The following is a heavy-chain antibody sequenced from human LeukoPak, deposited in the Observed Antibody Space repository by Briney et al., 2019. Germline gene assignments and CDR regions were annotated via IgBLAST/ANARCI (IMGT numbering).Heavy chain of an antibody. CDR2: IWYDGSNK. D-gene: IGHD1-1*01. Sequence: PGRSLRLSCAASGFTFSRHGMHWVRQAPGKGLDWVAVIWYDGSNKYHADSVKGRFTISRDNSRNTLYLQMTSLRAEDTAVYYCAGDRRGSNSNHYFDYWGQGTLVTVSS. CDR1: GFTFSRHG. V-gene: IGHV3-33*01. J-gene: IGHJ4*02. CDR3: AGDRRGSNSNHYFDY.